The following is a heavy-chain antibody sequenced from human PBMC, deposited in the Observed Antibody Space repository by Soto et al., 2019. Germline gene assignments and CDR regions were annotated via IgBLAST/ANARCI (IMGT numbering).Heavy chain of an antibody. D-gene: IGHD3-10*01. CDR2: ISYDGSNK. CDR3: AKDETILWFGESQLAFDY. CDR1: GFTFSSYG. V-gene: IGHV3-30*18. J-gene: IGHJ4*02. Sequence: QVQLVESGGGVVQPGRSLRLSCAASGFTFSSYGMQWVRQAPGKGLEWVAVISYDGSNKYYADSVKGRFTISRDNSKNTLYLQMNSLRAEDTAVYYCAKDETILWFGESQLAFDYWGQGTLVTVSS.